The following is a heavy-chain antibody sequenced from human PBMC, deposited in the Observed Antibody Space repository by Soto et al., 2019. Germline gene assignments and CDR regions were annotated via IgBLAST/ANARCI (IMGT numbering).Heavy chain of an antibody. CDR3: ARAPSDYYDSNSFDY. CDR2: IYYSGST. D-gene: IGHD3-22*01. V-gene: IGHV4-31*03. Sequence: PSETLSLTCTVSGGSISSGGYYWSWIPQRPGKGLEWIGYIYYSGSTYYNPSLKSRVTISVDTSKNQFSLKLSSVTAADTAVYYCARAPSDYYDSNSFDYWGQVTVVIVSS. CDR1: GGSISSGGYY. J-gene: IGHJ4*02.